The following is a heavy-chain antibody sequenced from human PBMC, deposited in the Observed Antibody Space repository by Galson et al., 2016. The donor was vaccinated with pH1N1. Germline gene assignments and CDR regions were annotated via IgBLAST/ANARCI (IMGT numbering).Heavy chain of an antibody. CDR3: SHRRSLTDYDYNGNMDF. D-gene: IGHD5-12*01. J-gene: IGHJ6*02. CDR2: IYWDDEK. V-gene: IGHV2-5*02. CDR1: GFSLSTNGVG. Sequence: PALVKPTQTLTLTCTFSGFSLSTNGVGVGWIRQPPGKVLEWLALIYWDDEKRYSTSLKSRLTITKDTSKNQVVLTMTNRDPVDTAAYYCSHRRSLTDYDYNGNMDFWGHGTTVTVSS.